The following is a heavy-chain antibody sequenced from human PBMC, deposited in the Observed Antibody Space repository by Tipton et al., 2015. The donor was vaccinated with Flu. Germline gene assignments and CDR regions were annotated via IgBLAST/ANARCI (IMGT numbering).Heavy chain of an antibody. J-gene: IGHJ6*02. V-gene: IGHV4-4*07. CDR3: ARDRSGSDSGYYYYYYGMDV. D-gene: IGHD1-26*01. CDR2: IYTSGST. CDR1: GGSISSYY. Sequence: TLSLTCTVSGGSISSYYWSWIRQPPGKGLEWIGRIYTSGSTNYNPSLKSRVTMSVDTSKNQFSLKLSSVTAADTAVYYCARDRSGSDSGYYYYYYGMDVWGQGTTVTVSS.